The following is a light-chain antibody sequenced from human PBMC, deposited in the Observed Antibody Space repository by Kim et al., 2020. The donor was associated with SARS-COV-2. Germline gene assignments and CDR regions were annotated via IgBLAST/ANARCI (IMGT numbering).Light chain of an antibody. V-gene: IGLV1-47*01. Sequence: GKRVTISGSGGSFNIGRNYVNWYQQLPGAAPKLLIYRNNQRPSGVPDRFSGSKSGTSASLAISGLRSEDEADYYCSAWDDSLSGLLFGGGTQLTVL. J-gene: IGLJ2*01. CDR2: RNN. CDR3: SAWDDSLSGLL. CDR1: SFNIGRNY.